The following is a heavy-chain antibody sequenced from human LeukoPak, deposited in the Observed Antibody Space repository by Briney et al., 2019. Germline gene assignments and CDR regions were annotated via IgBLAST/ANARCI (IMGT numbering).Heavy chain of an antibody. CDR3: ASFRNYYDSSGYPY. CDR1: GGTFSSYA. CDR2: IIPIFGTA. V-gene: IGHV1-69*13. J-gene: IGHJ4*02. D-gene: IGHD3-22*01. Sequence: ASVKVSCKASGGTFSSYAISWVRQAPGQGLEWMGGIIPIFGTANYAQKFQGRVTITADESTSTAYMELSSLRSEDTAVYYCASFRNYYDSSGYPYWGQGTLVTVSS.